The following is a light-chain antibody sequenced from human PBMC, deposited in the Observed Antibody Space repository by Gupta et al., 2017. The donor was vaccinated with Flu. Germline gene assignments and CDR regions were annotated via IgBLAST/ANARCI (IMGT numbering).Light chain of an antibody. V-gene: IGLV6-57*02. Sequence: FMLTQPHSVSGSSGKTLIISRTCSRGNMADNYVQWYQQRPVSAPTNVIYDDDQRPSGVSARFSGSVDSSSNFASLTISCLQTADEADYYCQSYDNTVWVFGGGTKLTVL. J-gene: IGLJ3*02. CDR3: QSYDNTVWV. CDR1: RGNMADNY. CDR2: DDD.